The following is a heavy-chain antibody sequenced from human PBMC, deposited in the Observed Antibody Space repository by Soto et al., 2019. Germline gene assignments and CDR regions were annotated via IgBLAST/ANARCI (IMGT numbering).Heavy chain of an antibody. CDR3: VKEGLRFLEWLPNWFDP. J-gene: IGHJ5*02. D-gene: IGHD3-3*01. Sequence: GGSLRLSCSASGFTFSSYAMHWVRQAPGKGLEYVSAISSNGGSTYYADSVKGRFTISRDNSKNTLYLQMSSLRAEDTAVYYCVKEGLRFLEWLPNWFDPWGQGTLVTVSS. CDR1: GFTFSSYA. CDR2: ISSNGGST. V-gene: IGHV3-64D*08.